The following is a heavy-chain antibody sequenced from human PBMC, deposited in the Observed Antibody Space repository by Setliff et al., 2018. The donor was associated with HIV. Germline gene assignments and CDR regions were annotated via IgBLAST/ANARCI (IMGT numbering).Heavy chain of an antibody. Sequence: SETLSLTCTVSGGSISNYYWSWIRQPPGKGLEWIGYISYTGTTKYNPSLKSRVTISVYTSKNQFSVRLSSVSAADTAVYFCARHVARFDYDTGGYYVSHFDYWGQGTQVTVSS. D-gene: IGHD3-22*01. V-gene: IGHV4-59*01. CDR1: GGSISNYY. CDR3: ARHVARFDYDTGGYYVSHFDY. J-gene: IGHJ4*02. CDR2: ISYTGTT.